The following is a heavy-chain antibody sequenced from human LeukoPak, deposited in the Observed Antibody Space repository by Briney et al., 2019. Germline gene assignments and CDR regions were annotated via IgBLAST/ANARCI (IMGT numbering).Heavy chain of an antibody. Sequence: SETLSLTCTVSGGSISSYYWSWIRQPPGKGLEWIGYIYYSGSTNYNPSLKSRVTISVDTSKNQFSLKLSSVTAADTAVYYCARDWGYCSSTSCYRRAGFDPWGQGTLVTVSS. J-gene: IGHJ5*02. D-gene: IGHD2-2*02. CDR2: IYYSGST. CDR1: GGSISSYY. V-gene: IGHV4-59*12. CDR3: ARDWGYCSSTSCYRRAGFDP.